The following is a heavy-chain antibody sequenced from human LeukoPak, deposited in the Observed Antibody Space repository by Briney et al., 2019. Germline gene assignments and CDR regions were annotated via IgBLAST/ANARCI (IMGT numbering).Heavy chain of an antibody. CDR2: IYYSGST. CDR3: SRSIVPAAISNYYYGMDV. J-gene: IGHJ6*02. CDR1: GGSISSYY. Sequence: PSETLSLTCTVSGGSISSYYWSWIRQPPGKGLEWIGYIYYSGSTNYNPSLKSRVTISVDTSKNQFSLKLSSVTAADTAVYYCSRSIVPAAISNYYYGMDVWGQGTTVTVSS. V-gene: IGHV4-59*01. D-gene: IGHD2-2*01.